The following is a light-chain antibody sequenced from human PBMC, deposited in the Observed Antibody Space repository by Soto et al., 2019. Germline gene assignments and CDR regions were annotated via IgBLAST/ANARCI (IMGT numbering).Light chain of an antibody. CDR3: QQRSNWPPYT. CDR1: ESIRTF. V-gene: IGKV3-11*01. CDR2: GAS. Sequence: EIVLTQSPATLSLSPGERAILSCRASESIRTFLAWYQQKPGQAPRLLIYGASSRATGIPARFSGSGSEADFALTISNLEPEDSAVYYCQQRSNWPPYTFGQGTKLEIK. J-gene: IGKJ2*01.